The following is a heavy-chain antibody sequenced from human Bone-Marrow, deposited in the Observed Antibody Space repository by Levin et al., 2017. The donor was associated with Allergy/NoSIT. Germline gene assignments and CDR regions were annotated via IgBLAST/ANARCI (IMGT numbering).Heavy chain of an antibody. CDR2: VSHDGGSK. D-gene: IGHD6-19*01. V-gene: IGHV3-30*04. J-gene: IGHJ6*02. CDR3: AGVFGIAVAGTGLYYYFAMDV. CDR1: GFTFSDSA. Sequence: GGSLRLSCAASGFTFSDSAIHWVRQAPGKGLEWVATVSHDGGSKFHAGSVKGRFTISRDNSKTSVYLQMNSLRPEDTAVYFCAGVFGIAVAGTGLYYYFAMDVWGQGTAVIVSS.